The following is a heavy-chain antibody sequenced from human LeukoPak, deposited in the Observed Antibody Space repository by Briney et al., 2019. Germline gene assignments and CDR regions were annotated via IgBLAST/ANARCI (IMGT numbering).Heavy chain of an antibody. V-gene: IGHV3-33*01. CDR2: IWYDGSNK. CDR3: ARGYDSSGYYPGPFDY. CDR1: GFTFGSYG. Sequence: GGSLRLSCAASGFTFGSYGMHWVRQAPGKGLEWVAVIWYDGSNKYYADSVKGRFTISRDNSKNTLYLQMNSLRAEDTAVYYCARGYDSSGYYPGPFDYWGQGTLVTVSS. J-gene: IGHJ4*02. D-gene: IGHD3-22*01.